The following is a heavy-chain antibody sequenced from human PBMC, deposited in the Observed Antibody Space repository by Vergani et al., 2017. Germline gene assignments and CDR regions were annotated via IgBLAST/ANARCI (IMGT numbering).Heavy chain of an antibody. CDR1: GFTFSSYS. CDR2: ISSSSSYI. CDR3: AKDLHSSGWAYYFDY. Sequence: EVQLVESGGGLVKPGGSLRLSCAASGFTFSSYSMNWVRQAPGKGLEWVSSISSSSSYIYYADSVKGRFTISRDNAKNSLYLQMNSLRAEDTAVYYCAKDLHSSGWAYYFDYWGQGTLVTVSS. V-gene: IGHV3-21*04. D-gene: IGHD6-19*01. J-gene: IGHJ4*02.